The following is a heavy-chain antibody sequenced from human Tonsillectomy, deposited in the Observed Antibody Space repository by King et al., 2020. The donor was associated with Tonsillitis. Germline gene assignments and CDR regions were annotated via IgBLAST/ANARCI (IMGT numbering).Heavy chain of an antibody. J-gene: IGHJ4*02. D-gene: IGHD3-22*01. Sequence: QLVQSGAEVKKPGESLKISCKSSGYTFTNYWIGWVRQMPGKGLEWMGIIYPGDSETRYSPSFQGQVTISADTSSSTAYLQWRSLKAADTSMYYCARQDYYESSAPTQLDYWGQGTLVTVSS. CDR1: GYTFTNYW. CDR2: IYPGDSET. CDR3: ARQDYYESSAPTQLDY. V-gene: IGHV5-51*01.